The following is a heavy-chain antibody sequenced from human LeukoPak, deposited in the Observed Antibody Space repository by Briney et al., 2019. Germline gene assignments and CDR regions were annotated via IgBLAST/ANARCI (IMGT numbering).Heavy chain of an antibody. Sequence: PGGSLRLSCAASGFTFSSYAMHWVRQAPGKGLEWVAVISYDGSNKYYADSVKGRFTISRDNSKNTLYLQMNSLRAEDTAVYYCARDFMGGFGESNTVDYWGQGTLVTVSS. CDR3: ARDFMGGFGESNTVDY. CDR2: ISYDGSNK. J-gene: IGHJ4*02. D-gene: IGHD3-10*01. V-gene: IGHV3-30*04. CDR1: GFTFSSYA.